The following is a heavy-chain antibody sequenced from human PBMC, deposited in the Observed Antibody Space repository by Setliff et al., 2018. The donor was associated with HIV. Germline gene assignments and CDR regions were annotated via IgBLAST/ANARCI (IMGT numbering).Heavy chain of an antibody. D-gene: IGHD2-21*02. V-gene: IGHV3-30*02. J-gene: IGHJ6*03. CDR2: INYDESSE. CDR1: GFTFSAHG. CDR3: TRDLWGDDYYYNNMDV. Sequence: GGSLRLSCAASGFTFSAHGMHWVRQAPGKGLEWVAFINYDESSEYYVDSVKGRVTISRDNSKNTVDLQMNSLRAEDTAVYYCTRDLWGDDYYYNNMDVWGKGTTVTVSS.